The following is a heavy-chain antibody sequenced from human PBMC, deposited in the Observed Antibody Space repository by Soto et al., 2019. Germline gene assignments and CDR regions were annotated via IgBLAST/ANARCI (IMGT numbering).Heavy chain of an antibody. D-gene: IGHD3-10*01. CDR2: IYNSGST. CDR1: GGSINNYY. V-gene: IGHV4-59*01. Sequence: PSETLSLTCTVSGGSINNYYWTWIRQSPGEGLEWIGYIYNSGSTNYNPSLKSRLTISVDTSKNQFSLELRSVTAADTAAYFCARDRGSGSSYPYYYYAMDVWGQGTTVTVSS. J-gene: IGHJ6*02. CDR3: ARDRGSGSSYPYYYYAMDV.